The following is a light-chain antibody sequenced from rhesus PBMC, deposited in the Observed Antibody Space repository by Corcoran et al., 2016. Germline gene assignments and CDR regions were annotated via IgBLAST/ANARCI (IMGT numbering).Light chain of an antibody. CDR1: SSVICGYNY. J-gene: IGLJ6*01. Sequence: AALTQPRSVSGSPGQSVTISCTGTSSVICGYNYVSWYQQHQGPAPKVMIYEVSKRPSGVSDRFSSSKSGNTASLTISGLQAEDEDDYYCCSYAGNYTFVFGSGTKLTVL. CDR3: CSYAGNYTFV. CDR2: EVS. V-gene: IGLV2-32*01.